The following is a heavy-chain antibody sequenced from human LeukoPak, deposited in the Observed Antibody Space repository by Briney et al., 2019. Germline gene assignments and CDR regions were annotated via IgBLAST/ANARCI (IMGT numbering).Heavy chain of an antibody. D-gene: IGHD4-23*01. CDR2: IYHSGST. Sequence: SETLSLTCTVSGGSISSSSYYWGWIRQPPGKGLEWIGSIYHSGSTYYNPSLKSRVTISVDTSKNQFSLKLSSVTAADTAVYYCARGGGDYGGYYFDYWGQGTLVPVSS. J-gene: IGHJ4*02. V-gene: IGHV4-39*07. CDR3: ARGGGDYGGYYFDY. CDR1: GGSISSSSYY.